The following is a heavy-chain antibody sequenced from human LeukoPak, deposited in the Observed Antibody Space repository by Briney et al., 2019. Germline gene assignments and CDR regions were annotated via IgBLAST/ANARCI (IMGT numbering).Heavy chain of an antibody. CDR1: GGSFSGYY. Sequence: SETLSLTCAVYGGSFSGYYWSWIRQPPGKGLEWIGEINHSGSTNYNPSLKSRVTISVDTSKNQFSLRLNSVTAADTAVYYCAREPTVTTRYYYSYYMYVWGKGTTVTVSS. J-gene: IGHJ6*03. CDR2: INHSGST. D-gene: IGHD4-11*01. CDR3: AREPTVTTRYYYSYYMYV. V-gene: IGHV4-34*01.